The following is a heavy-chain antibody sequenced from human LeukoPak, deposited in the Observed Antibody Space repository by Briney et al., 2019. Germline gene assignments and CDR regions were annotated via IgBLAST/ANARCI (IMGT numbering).Heavy chain of an antibody. D-gene: IGHD3/OR15-3a*01. Sequence: ASVKVTCKASGGTFSSYAISWVRQAPGQGLEWMGGIIPIFGTANYAQKFQGRVTITTDESTSTAYMELSSLRSEDTAVYSCARGGGFDFWADYYYYMDVWSKGTTVTVSS. CDR1: GGTFSSYA. CDR3: ARGGGFDFWADYYYYMDV. J-gene: IGHJ6*03. V-gene: IGHV1-69*05. CDR2: IIPIFGTA.